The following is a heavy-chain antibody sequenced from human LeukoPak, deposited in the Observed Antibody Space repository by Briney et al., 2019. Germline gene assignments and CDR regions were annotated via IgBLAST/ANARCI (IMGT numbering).Heavy chain of an antibody. V-gene: IGHV4-59*11. CDR3: ARSYKSGSYYSYFFDY. Sequence: SETLTLTCTVSGGSISSHFWSWIRQPPGKGLEWIGSIYYTGSTTYNASLKSRVTISVDTSNNRFSLRLSSLTAADTAVYYCARSYKSGSYYSYFFDYWGQGTLVTVSS. CDR1: GGSISSHF. D-gene: IGHD3-10*01. J-gene: IGHJ4*02. CDR2: IYYTGST.